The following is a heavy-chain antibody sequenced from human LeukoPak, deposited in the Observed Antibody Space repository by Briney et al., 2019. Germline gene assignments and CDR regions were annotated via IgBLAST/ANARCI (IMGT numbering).Heavy chain of an antibody. CDR2: IIPIFGTA. D-gene: IGHD6-19*01. V-gene: IGHV1-69*05. CDR1: GGTFSSYA. J-gene: IGHJ4*02. CDR3: ARLGAVADNFDY. Sequence: SVKVSCKASGGTFSSYAISWVRQAPGQGLEWMGRIIPIFGTANYAQKFQGRFTITTDESTSTAYMELSSLRSEDTAVYYCARLGAVADNFDYWGQGTLVAVSS.